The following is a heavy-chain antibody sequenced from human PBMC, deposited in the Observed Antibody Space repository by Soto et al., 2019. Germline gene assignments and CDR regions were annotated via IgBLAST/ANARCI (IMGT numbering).Heavy chain of an antibody. D-gene: IGHD5-12*01. CDR1: GFTFSSYG. J-gene: IGHJ6*02. CDR2: ISYDGSNK. Sequence: SLRLSCAASGFTFSSYGMHWVRQAPGKGLEWVAVISYDGSNKYYADSVKGRFTISRDNSKNTLYLQMNSLRAEDTAVYYCARDQGSGYDSDYYYYGMDVWGQGTTVTVSS. CDR3: ARDQGSGYDSDYYYYGMDV. V-gene: IGHV3-30*03.